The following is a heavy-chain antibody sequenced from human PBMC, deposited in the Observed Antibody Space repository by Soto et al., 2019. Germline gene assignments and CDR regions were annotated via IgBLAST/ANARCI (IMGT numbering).Heavy chain of an antibody. J-gene: IGHJ3*02. V-gene: IGHV1-69*06. CDR1: GGTFSSYA. CDR3: AREPSRGSGRDAFDI. Sequence: ASVKVSCKASGGTFSSYAISWVRQAPGQGLEWMGGIIPIFGTADYAQKFQGRVTITADKSTSTAYMELSSLRSEDTAVYYCAREPSRGSGRDAFDIWGQGTMVTVSS. CDR2: IIPIFGTA. D-gene: IGHD2-15*01.